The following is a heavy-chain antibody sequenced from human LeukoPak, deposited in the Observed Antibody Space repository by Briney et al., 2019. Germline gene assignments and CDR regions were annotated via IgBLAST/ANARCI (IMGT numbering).Heavy chain of an antibody. D-gene: IGHD6-6*01. CDR3: ARVLEYSSSDYYYYYMDV. V-gene: IGHV4-59*01. J-gene: IGHJ6*03. CDR1: GGSISSYY. Sequence: PSETLSLTCTVSGGSISSYYWSWIRQPPGKGLEWIGYIYYSGSTNYNPSLKSRVTISVDTSKNQFSLKLSSVTAADTAVYYCARVLEYSSSDYYYYYMDVWGKGTTVTVSS. CDR2: IYYSGST.